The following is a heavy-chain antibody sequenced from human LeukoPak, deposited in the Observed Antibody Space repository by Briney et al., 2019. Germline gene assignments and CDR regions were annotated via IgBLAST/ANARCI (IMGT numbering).Heavy chain of an antibody. V-gene: IGHV1-18*01. CDR1: GYTFTSYG. Sequence: GESLKISCKGSGYTFTSYGISWVRQAPGQGLEWMGWISAYNGNTNYAQKLQGRVTMTTDTSTSTAYMELRSLRSDDTAVYYCARAGFGGSSWYGGGDAFDIWGQGTMVTVSS. CDR3: ARAGFGGSSWYGGGDAFDI. CDR2: ISAYNGNT. D-gene: IGHD6-13*01. J-gene: IGHJ3*02.